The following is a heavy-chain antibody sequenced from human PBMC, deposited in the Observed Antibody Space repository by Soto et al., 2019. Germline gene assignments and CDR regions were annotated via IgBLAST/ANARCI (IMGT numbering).Heavy chain of an antibody. Sequence: PGESLKISCKGSGYIFTSYWIGWVRQMPGKGLEWMGIIYPGDSDTRYSPSFQGQVTISADKSISTAYLQWSSLKASDTAMYYCATRVKILVVVTIPNDAFDIWRQATMVSVS. CDR2: IYPGDSDT. CDR1: GYIFTSYW. V-gene: IGHV5-51*01. D-gene: IGHD3-22*01. J-gene: IGHJ3*02. CDR3: ATRVKILVVVTIPNDAFDI.